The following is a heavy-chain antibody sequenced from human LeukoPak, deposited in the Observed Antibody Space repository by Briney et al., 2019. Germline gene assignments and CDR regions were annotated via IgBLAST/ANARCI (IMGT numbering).Heavy chain of an antibody. V-gene: IGHV1-18*01. CDR2: ISAYNGNT. Sequence: ASVKVSCKASGYTFTSYGISWVRQAPGQGLEWMGWISAYNGNTNYAQKLQGRVTMTTDTSTSTADMELRSLRSDDTAVYYCAREAPFGGVIVRNWFDPWGQGTLVTVSS. D-gene: IGHD3-16*02. CDR1: GYTFTSYG. CDR3: AREAPFGGVIVRNWFDP. J-gene: IGHJ5*02.